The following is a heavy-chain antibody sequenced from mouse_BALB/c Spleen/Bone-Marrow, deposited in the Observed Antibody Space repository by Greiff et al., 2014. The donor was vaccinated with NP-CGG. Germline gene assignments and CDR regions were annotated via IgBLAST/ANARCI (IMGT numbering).Heavy chain of an antibody. J-gene: IGHJ3*01. CDR1: GYTFTSYW. CDR3: ARGRDYGVFAY. Sequence: QVQLKESGAELVRPGASVKLSCKASGYTFTSYWINWVKQRPEQGLEWIGRIDPYDSETHYNQKFKDKAILTVDKSSSTAYMQLSSLTSEDSVFYCCARGRDYGVFAYWGQGTLVTVSA. V-gene: IGHV1-52*01. D-gene: IGHD2-4*01. CDR2: IDPYDSET.